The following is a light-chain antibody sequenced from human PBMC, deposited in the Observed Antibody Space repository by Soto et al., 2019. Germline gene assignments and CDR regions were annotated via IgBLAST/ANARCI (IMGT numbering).Light chain of an antibody. CDR2: GAS. CDR1: QSVTSDF. V-gene: IGKV3-20*01. CDR3: QHYDNTPPAVT. J-gene: IGKJ3*01. Sequence: EIVLTQSPDILSLSPGDRATLSCRASQSVTSDFLVWYQQKPGQAPRLLIYGASSRATGIPDRFSGSGSGTYFILTISRLEPEDFAVYYCQHYDNTPPAVTFGPGTKVDIK.